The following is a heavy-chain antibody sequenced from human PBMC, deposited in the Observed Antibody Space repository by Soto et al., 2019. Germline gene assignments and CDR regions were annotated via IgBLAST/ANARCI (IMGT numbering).Heavy chain of an antibody. D-gene: IGHD5-12*01. J-gene: IGHJ3*02. CDR2: IIPMFGTV. CDR1: GGTFSSYA. V-gene: IGHV1-69*12. CDR3: ARVVAAINDGFDI. Sequence: QVQLVQSGAVVKKPGSSVKVSCKASGGTFSSYAISWVRQAPGQGLEWMGEIIPMFGTVNYAQKFQDRVTITADESTSTAYMELNSLRSEHTAVYYCARVVAAINDGFDIWGQGTMVTVSS.